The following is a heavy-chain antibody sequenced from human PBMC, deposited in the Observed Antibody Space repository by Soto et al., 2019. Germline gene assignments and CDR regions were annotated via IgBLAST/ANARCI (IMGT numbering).Heavy chain of an antibody. CDR1: GGSISSGGYY. Sequence: SETLSLTCTVSGGSISSGGYYWSWIRQHPGKGLEWIGYIYYSGSTYYNPSLKSRVTISVDTSKNQFSLKLSSVTAADTAVYYCARDCLLFDYSGNSDYYYYGMDVWGQGTTVTVSS. CDR3: ARDCLLFDYSGNSDYYYYGMDV. D-gene: IGHD4-4*01. V-gene: IGHV4-31*03. J-gene: IGHJ6*02. CDR2: IYYSGST.